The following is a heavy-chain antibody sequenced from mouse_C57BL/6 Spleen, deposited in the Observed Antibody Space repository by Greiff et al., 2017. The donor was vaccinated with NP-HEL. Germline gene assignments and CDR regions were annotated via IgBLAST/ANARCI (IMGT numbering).Heavy chain of an antibody. CDR3: TRSGSIPWFAY. Sequence: QVQLQQPGAELVKPGASVKLSCKASGYTFTSYWMQWVKQRPGQGLEWIGEIDPSDSYTNYNQKFKGKATLTVDTSSSTAYMQLSSLTSEDSAVYYCTRSGSIPWFAYWGQGTLVTVSA. V-gene: IGHV1-50*01. D-gene: IGHD1-1*01. CDR2: IDPSDSYT. J-gene: IGHJ3*01. CDR1: GYTFTSYW.